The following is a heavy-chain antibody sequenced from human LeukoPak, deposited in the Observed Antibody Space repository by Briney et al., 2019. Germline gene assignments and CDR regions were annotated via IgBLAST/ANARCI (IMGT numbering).Heavy chain of an antibody. D-gene: IGHD4-17*01. J-gene: IGHJ3*02. CDR2: ITASGSRA. V-gene: IGHV3-23*01. Sequence: GDSLRLSCAASGFTFTKYWMTWVRQAPGKGLEWVSSITASGSRAQYADSVQGRFTISRDNSKSTLYLQMNSLRAEDTAVYYCAKDPNGDYIGTFDIWGQGTMVTVSS. CDR1: GFTFTKYW. CDR3: AKDPNGDYIGTFDI.